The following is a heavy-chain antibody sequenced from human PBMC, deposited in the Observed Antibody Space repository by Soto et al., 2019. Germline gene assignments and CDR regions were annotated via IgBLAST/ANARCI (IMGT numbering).Heavy chain of an antibody. D-gene: IGHD3-3*01. CDR3: ARGSQRGNYDFWSGYPWHYYYGMEV. CDR1: VGSFSGYY. CDR2: INHSGST. V-gene: IGHV4-34*01. J-gene: IGHJ6*02. Sequence: PSETLSLTCAVYVGSFSGYYWSLIRQPPGKGLEWIGEINHSGSTNYNPSLKIRVTISVYTSKNHFSLKLSSVTAADTAVYYCARGSQRGNYDFWSGYPWHYYYGMEVWGQGTTVTVSS.